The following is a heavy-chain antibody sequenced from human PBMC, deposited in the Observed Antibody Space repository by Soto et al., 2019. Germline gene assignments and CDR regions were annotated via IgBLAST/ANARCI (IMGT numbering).Heavy chain of an antibody. CDR3: AKSWGGDGYSN. CDR2: IYHTGST. D-gene: IGHD2-15*01. CDR1: GYSLHSGAYY. V-gene: IGHV4-61*03. Sequence: PXETLSLTCNVSGYSLHSGAYYWTWIRQSPGRGLEWIGHIYHTGSTNYNPSLRSRLTISLDTSKNHFSLTLRSVNAVDTGVYYCAKSWGGDGYSNWGQGTLVTSPQ. J-gene: IGHJ4*02.